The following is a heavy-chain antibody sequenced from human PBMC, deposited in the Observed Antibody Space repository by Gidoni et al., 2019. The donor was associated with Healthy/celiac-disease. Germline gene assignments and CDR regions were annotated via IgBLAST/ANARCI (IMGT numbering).Heavy chain of an antibody. CDR2: ISYDGSNK. J-gene: IGHJ4*02. D-gene: IGHD2-21*01. CDR1: GFTFSSYG. CDR3: AKDLVEWAYCGGDCYEFSSGADY. Sequence: QVQLVESGGGVVQPGRSLRLSCAASGFTFSSYGMHWVRQAPGKGLEWVAVISYDGSNKYYADSVKGRFTISRDNSKNTLYLQMNSLRAEDTAVYYCAKDLVEWAYCGGDCYEFSSGADYWGQGTLVTVSS. V-gene: IGHV3-30*18.